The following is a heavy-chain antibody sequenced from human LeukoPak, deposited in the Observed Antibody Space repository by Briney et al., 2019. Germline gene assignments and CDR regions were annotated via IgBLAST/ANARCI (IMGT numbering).Heavy chain of an antibody. CDR2: INHSGST. CDR1: GGSFSGYY. CDR3: ARTEYDILTGYYSFDY. J-gene: IGHJ4*02. D-gene: IGHD3-9*01. V-gene: IGHV4-34*01. Sequence: PSETLSLTCAVYGGSFSGYYWSWIRQPPGKGLEWIGEINHSGSTNYNPSLKSRVTISVDTSKNQFSLKLSSVTAADTAVYYCARTEYDILTGYYSFDYWGQGTLVTVSS.